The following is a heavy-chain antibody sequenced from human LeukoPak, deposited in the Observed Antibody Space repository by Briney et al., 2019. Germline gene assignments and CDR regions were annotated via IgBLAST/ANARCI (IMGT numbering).Heavy chain of an antibody. V-gene: IGHV3-23*01. D-gene: IGHD1-26*01. Sequence: GGSLRLSCAASGFTFSSFAMSWVRQAPGKGLEWVSAISGGGTNTYYADSVKGRFTISRDNSKNTLYLQMNSLRAEDTAVYYCAKAIVGATLRGFDHWGQGTLVTVSS. CDR2: ISGGGTNT. CDR3: AKAIVGATLRGFDH. CDR1: GFTFSSFA. J-gene: IGHJ4*02.